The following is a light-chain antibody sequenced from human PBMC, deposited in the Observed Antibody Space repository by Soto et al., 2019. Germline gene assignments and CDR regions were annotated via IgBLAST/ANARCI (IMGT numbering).Light chain of an antibody. CDR1: QSVRSSY. CDR3: QQYGGLPYT. CDR2: GAS. V-gene: IGKV3-20*01. J-gene: IGKJ2*01. Sequence: EIVLTQSPGTLSLSPGERATLSCRASQSVRSSYLAWYQQKPGQAPRLLIYGASSRATGIPDRFSGTGSGTDFTLTISRLEPEDFAVYYCQQYGGLPYTFGQGTKLEIK.